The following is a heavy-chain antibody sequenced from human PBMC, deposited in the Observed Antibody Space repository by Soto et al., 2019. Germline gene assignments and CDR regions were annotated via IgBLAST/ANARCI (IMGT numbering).Heavy chain of an antibody. CDR2: ISAYNGNT. J-gene: IGHJ5*02. Sequence: ASVKVSFKASCYTFTSYGISWVRQAPGQGLEWMGWISAYNGNTNYAQKLQGRVTMTTDTSTSTAYMELRSLRSDDTAVYYCARAPRRNYDFWSGPSAWGQGTLVTVSS. D-gene: IGHD3-3*01. CDR3: ARAPRRNYDFWSGPSA. CDR1: CYTFTSYG. V-gene: IGHV1-18*01.